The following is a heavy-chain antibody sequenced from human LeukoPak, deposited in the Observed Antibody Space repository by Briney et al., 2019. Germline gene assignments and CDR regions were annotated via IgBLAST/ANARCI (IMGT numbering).Heavy chain of an antibody. CDR3: ARGGQLGYCSSTRCWPFDY. V-gene: IGHV1-2*02. J-gene: IGHJ4*02. CDR1: GYTFTGYY. D-gene: IGHD2-2*01. Sequence: ASVKVSCKASGYTFTGYYMHWVRQAPGQGLEWMGWINPNSGGTNYAQKFQGRVTMTRDTSISTAYMELSRLRSDDTAVYYCARGGQLGYCSSTRCWPFDYWGQGTLVTVSS. CDR2: INPNSGGT.